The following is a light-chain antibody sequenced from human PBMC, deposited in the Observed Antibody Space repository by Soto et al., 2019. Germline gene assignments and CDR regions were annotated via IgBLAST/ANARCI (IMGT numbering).Light chain of an antibody. Sequence: QTVLTQPPSASGTPGQRVTISCSGSSSNIGSNTVNWYQQLPGTAPKLLIYSNNQRPSGVPDRFSGSKSGTSASLAISGLQFEYDADYDCAAGGDSLNGWVFGGGTKLTVL. CDR3: AAGGDSLNGWV. J-gene: IGLJ3*02. CDR1: SSNIGSNT. CDR2: SNN. V-gene: IGLV1-44*01.